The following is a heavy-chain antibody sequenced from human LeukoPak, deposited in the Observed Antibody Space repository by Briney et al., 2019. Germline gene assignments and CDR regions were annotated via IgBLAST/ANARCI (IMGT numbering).Heavy chain of an antibody. V-gene: IGHV4-39*01. CDR1: GGSISSSSYY. CDR3: ARHTNYYDSSGHDY. J-gene: IGHJ4*02. D-gene: IGHD3-22*01. CDR2: INHSGST. Sequence: SETLSLTCTVSGGSISSSSYYWGWIRQPPGKGLEWIGEINHSGSTNYNPSLKSRVTISVDTSKNQFSLKLSSVTAADTAVYYCARHTNYYDSSGHDYWGQGTLVTVSS.